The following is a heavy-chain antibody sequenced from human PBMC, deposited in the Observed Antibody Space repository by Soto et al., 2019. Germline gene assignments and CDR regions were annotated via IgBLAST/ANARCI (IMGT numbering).Heavy chain of an antibody. CDR2: IIPIFGTA. V-gene: IGHV1-69*01. D-gene: IGHD2-15*01. CDR1: GGTFSSYA. J-gene: IGHJ3*02. CDR3: ARSLIVVVVAATPDAFDI. Sequence: QVQLVQSGAEVKKPGSSVKVSCKASGGTFSSYAISWVRQAPGQGLEWMGGIIPIFGTANYAQKFQGRVTLTADESTSTAYMELSSLRSEDTAVYYCARSLIVVVVAATPDAFDIWGQGTMVTVSS.